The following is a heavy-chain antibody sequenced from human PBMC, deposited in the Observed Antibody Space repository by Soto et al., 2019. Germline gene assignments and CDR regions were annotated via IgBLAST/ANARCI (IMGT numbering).Heavy chain of an antibody. CDR2: IYYSGST. Sequence: PSDTLSLTCTVSGGSISSSSYYWRCIRQPPGKGLEWIGSIYYSGSTYYNPSLKSRITISVDTSKSQFSLKLSSVTAADTAVYYCARLSSGSNIVLCFGEYHYSYSMDFCGKRTTVNV. V-gene: IGHV4-39*01. CDR1: GGSISSSSYY. D-gene: IGHD3-10*01. J-gene: IGHJ6*03. CDR3: ARLSSGSNIVLCFGEYHYSYSMDF.